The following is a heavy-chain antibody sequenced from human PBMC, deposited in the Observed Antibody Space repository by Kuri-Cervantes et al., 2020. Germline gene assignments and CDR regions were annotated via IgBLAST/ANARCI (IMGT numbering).Heavy chain of an antibody. CDR3: ARGDSPKGYMDV. J-gene: IGHJ6*03. D-gene: IGHD4-11*01. CDR2: IIPIFGTA. CDR1: GYTFTSYG. V-gene: IGHV1-69*05. Sequence: SVKVSCKASGYTFTSYGISWVRQAPGQGLEWMGGIIPIFGTANYAQKFQGRVTITTDESTSTAYMELSSLRSEDTAVYYCARGDSPKGYMDVWGKGTTVTVSS.